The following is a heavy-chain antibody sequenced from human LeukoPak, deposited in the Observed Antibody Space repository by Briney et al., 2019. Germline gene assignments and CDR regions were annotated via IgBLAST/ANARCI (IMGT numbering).Heavy chain of an antibody. D-gene: IGHD1-14*01. Sequence: GGSPRLSCAASGFTFSSYEMNWVRQAPGKGLEWVSYVSSNGSRIYYADSVKGRFTISRDNAKHSLYLQMNSLGAEDTAVYYCARVGPWVNPDYYYYYRDVWGKGTTVTVSS. V-gene: IGHV3-48*03. CDR1: GFTFSSYE. CDR2: VSSNGSRI. CDR3: ARVGPWVNPDYYYYYRDV. J-gene: IGHJ6*03.